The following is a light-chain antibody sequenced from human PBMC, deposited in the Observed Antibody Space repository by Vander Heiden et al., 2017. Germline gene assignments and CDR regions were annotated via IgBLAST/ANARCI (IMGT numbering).Light chain of an antibody. CDR3: QQYGSSLSYT. V-gene: IGKV3-20*01. CDR2: GSS. Sequence: EIVLTQSPGSLSLSPGETATLSCRASQSVRNNYFAWYQQKPGQAPRLLIYGSSRRATGIPDRFSGSGSGTDFTLTISGLEPEDFAVYFCQQYGSSLSYTLGQGTKLEIK. CDR1: QSVRNNY. J-gene: IGKJ2*01.